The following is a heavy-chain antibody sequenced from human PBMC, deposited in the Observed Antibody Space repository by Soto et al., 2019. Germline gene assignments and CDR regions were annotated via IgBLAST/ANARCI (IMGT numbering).Heavy chain of an antibody. V-gene: IGHV4-31*03. CDR2: IYYSGST. CDR1: GGSISSGGYY. CDR3: ARLPLYDFWSGYYDYYYYGMDV. Sequence: QVQLQESGPGLVKPSQTLSLTCTVSGGSISSGGYYWSWIRQHPGKGLEWIGYIYYSGSTYYNPSLKGRVTISVDTFKNQFSLKLSSVTAADTAVYYCARLPLYDFWSGYYDYYYYGMDVWGQGTTVTVSS. D-gene: IGHD3-3*01. J-gene: IGHJ6*02.